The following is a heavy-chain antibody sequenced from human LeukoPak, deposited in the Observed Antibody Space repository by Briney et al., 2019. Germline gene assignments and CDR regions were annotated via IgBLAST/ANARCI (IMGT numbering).Heavy chain of an antibody. V-gene: IGHV3-74*01. CDR3: ARDPFYGDADLDS. CDR1: GFTFSSYW. D-gene: IGHD4-17*01. Sequence: GGSLRLSCAASGFTFSSYWMHWVRQAPGKGLVWVSRIKSDGSITTYADSVKGRFTTSRDNAKNTLYLQMNSLRAEDTAVYYCARDPFYGDADLDSWGQGTLVTVSS. CDR2: IKSDGSIT. J-gene: IGHJ4*02.